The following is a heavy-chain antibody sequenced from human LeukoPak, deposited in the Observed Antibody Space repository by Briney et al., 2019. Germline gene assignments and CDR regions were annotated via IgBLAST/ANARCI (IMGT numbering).Heavy chain of an antibody. J-gene: IGHJ3*02. CDR2: IYYSGST. V-gene: IGHV4-39*01. CDR3: ARLERRVGAFDI. D-gene: IGHD1-1*01. CDR1: GGSVSSSSYD. Sequence: PSETLSLTCTVSGGSVSSSSYDWGWIRQPPGKGLEWIGSIYYSGSTYYNPSLKSRVTISVDTSKNQFSLKLSSVTAADTAVYYCARLERRVGAFDIWGQGTMVTVSS.